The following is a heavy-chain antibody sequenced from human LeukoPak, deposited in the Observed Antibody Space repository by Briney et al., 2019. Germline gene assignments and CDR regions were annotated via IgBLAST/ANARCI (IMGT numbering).Heavy chain of an antibody. D-gene: IGHD2-15*01. V-gene: IGHV3-53*01. CDR3: ARRAGEYSHPYDY. J-gene: IGHJ4*02. CDR2: IYSGGNT. Sequence: GGSLRLSCTVSGFTVSTNSWSWVRQAPGKGLEWVSFIYSGGNTHYSDSVKGRFTISRDNSKNTLYLQMNSLRAEDTAIYYCARRAGEYSHPYDYWGQGTLVTVSS. CDR1: GFTVSTNS.